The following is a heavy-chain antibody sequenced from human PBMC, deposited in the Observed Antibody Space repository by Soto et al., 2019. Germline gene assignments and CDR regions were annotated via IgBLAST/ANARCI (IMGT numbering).Heavy chain of an antibody. V-gene: IGHV4-59*08. Sequence: SETLSLTCTVSGGSINSYYWGWIRQPPGKGLEWIGQIYYTGSTNYNPSLKSRVTISVDRSKNQFSLRLSSVTAADTAVYYRAMSKTTLYNWFDPWGQGTLVTGSS. D-gene: IGHD4-17*01. CDR2: IYYTGST. CDR3: AMSKTTLYNWFDP. CDR1: GGSINSYY. J-gene: IGHJ5*02.